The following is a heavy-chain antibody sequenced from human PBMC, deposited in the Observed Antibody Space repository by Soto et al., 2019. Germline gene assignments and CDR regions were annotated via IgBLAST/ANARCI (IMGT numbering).Heavy chain of an antibody. V-gene: IGHV4-59*01. D-gene: IGHD6-13*01. Sequence: SETLSVTCTFSVGSISIFYWSWIRQPPGKGLEWIGYIYNSGSTNYNPSLKSRVTISVDTSKNQFSLKLSSVTAADTAVYYCASSTPRLAAAGFVYWGQGTMVTVSS. CDR2: IYNSGST. CDR3: ASSTPRLAAAGFVY. CDR1: VGSISIFY. J-gene: IGHJ4*02.